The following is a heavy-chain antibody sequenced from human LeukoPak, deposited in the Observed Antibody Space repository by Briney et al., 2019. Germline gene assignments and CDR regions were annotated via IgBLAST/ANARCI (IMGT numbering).Heavy chain of an antibody. J-gene: IGHJ4*02. CDR3: AKDMAVAGIFDY. Sequence: GGSLRLSCAASGFTFDDYAMHWVRQAPGKGLEWVSGISWNSGGIGYADSVKGRFTISRDNAKNSLYLQMNSLRAEDTALYYCAKDMAVAGIFDYWGQGTLVTVSS. D-gene: IGHD6-19*01. CDR1: GFTFDDYA. V-gene: IGHV3-9*01. CDR2: ISWNSGGI.